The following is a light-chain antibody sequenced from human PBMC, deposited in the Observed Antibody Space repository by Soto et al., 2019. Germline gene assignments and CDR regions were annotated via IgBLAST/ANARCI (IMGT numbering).Light chain of an antibody. CDR2: KAS. Sequence: DIQMTQSPSTLSASVGDRVTITCRASQSISSWLAWYQQKPGKAPELLIYKASNLENGVPSRLSGSGSGTEFTLTISSLPPDDFATYYCQQYSSYSAFGQGTKVEIK. V-gene: IGKV1-5*03. J-gene: IGKJ1*01. CDR1: QSISSW. CDR3: QQYSSYSA.